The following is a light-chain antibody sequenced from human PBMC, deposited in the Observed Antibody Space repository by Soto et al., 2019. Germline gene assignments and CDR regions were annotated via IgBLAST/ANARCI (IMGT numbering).Light chain of an antibody. CDR3: QQRSNWPPN. V-gene: IGKV3-11*01. CDR1: QSVSSY. Sequence: EIVLTQSPATLSLSPWERATLSCRASQSVSSYLAWYQQKPGQAPRLLIYDASNRATGIPARFSGSGSGTDFTLTISSLEPEDFAVYYCQQRSNWPPNFGQGTRLEIK. J-gene: IGKJ5*01. CDR2: DAS.